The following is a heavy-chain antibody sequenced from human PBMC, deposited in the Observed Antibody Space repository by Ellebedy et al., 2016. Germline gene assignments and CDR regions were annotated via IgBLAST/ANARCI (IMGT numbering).Heavy chain of an antibody. J-gene: IGHJ3*01. CDR3: VRDNSGFDF. CDR1: GYIFTNYF. CDR2: IYPRDGST. D-gene: IGHD1-26*01. Sequence: ASVKVSCKASGYIFTNYFMHWVRQAPGQGLEWVAMIYPRDGSTSYAQRFQGRVIMTRDTSTSTVSMELSSLTSEDTAVYFCVRDNSGFDFWGQGTMVTVSP. V-gene: IGHV1-46*01.